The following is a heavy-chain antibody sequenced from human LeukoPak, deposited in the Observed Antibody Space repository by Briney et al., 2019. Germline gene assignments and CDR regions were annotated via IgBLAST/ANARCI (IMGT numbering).Heavy chain of an antibody. CDR3: AREHYDSSGYNWFDP. V-gene: IGHV4-59*13. Sequence: SETLPLTCTVSGGSIRSYYWNWIRQPPGKGLEWLGQIYYSGSTDYNPSLKSRVTISVDTSKNQFSLKLSSVTAADTAVYYCAREHYDSSGYNWFDPWGQGTLVTVSS. CDR1: GGSIRSYY. CDR2: IYYSGST. J-gene: IGHJ5*02. D-gene: IGHD3-22*01.